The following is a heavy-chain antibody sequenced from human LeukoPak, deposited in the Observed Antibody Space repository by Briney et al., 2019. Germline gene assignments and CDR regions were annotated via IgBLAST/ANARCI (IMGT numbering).Heavy chain of an antibody. J-gene: IGHJ4*02. CDR2: INAGDGNT. CDR3: ASHLWGLFRPGY. V-gene: IGHV1-3*01. D-gene: IGHD3-16*01. CDR1: GYTFTTHA. Sequence: ASVKVSCKTSGYTFTTHAIHWVRQAPGQRLEWMGWINAGDGNTMYSQKFQDRVTFTRDTSASTAYMELSSLTSEDTAVYYCASHLWGLFRPGYWGQGTLVTVSS.